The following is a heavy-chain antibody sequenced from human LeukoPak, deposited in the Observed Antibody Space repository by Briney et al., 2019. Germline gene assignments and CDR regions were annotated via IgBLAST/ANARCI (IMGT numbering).Heavy chain of an antibody. D-gene: IGHD6-13*01. J-gene: IGHJ5*02. CDR1: GGSISSYY. CDR3: ARSVSSSWLSEWFDP. Sequence: SETLSLTCTVSGGSISSYYWSWIRQPPGKGLEWIGYIYHSGSTYYNPSLKSRVTISVDRSKNQFSLKLSSVTAADTAVYYCARSVSSSWLSEWFDPWGQGTLVTVSS. V-gene: IGHV4-59*12. CDR2: IYHSGST.